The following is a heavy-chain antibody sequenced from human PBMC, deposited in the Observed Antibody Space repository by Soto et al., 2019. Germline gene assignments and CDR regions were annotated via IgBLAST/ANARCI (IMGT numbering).Heavy chain of an antibody. CDR1: GTPINSADFY. V-gene: IGHV4-30-4*01. CDR2: IYYSGTT. Sequence: QLRESGPGLVKPSQTLSLTCTVSGTPINSADFYWTWIRQPPGKGLEWIGYIYYSGTTFHNPSLRSQISMSVDTSKNQFSLRLNSVTAADTAVYYCARGYDFAGFSPYGLDVWGQGTTVTVSS. J-gene: IGHJ6*02. CDR3: ARGYDFAGFSPYGLDV. D-gene: IGHD3-3*01.